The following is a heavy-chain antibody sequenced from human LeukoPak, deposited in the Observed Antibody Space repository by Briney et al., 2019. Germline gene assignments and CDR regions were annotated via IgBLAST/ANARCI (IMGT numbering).Heavy chain of an antibody. D-gene: IGHD3-10*01. V-gene: IGHV4-34*01. CDR2: TSHSGNT. CDR3: ARTNPQLWYGGYYYYMDV. CDR1: GGSLSGYY. Sequence: PSETLSLTCAVYGGSLSGYYWSWIRQPPGKGLEWIGETSHSGNTDYDPSLKSRVTMSVDTSKNQFSLKSRSVTAADTAVYFCARTNPQLWYGGYYYYMDVWGKGTTVTVSS. J-gene: IGHJ6*03.